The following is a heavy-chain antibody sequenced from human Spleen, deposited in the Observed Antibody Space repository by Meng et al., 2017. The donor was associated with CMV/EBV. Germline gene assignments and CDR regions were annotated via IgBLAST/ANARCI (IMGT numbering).Heavy chain of an antibody. Sequence: GESLKISCAASGFTFSSYAMSWVRQAPGKGLEWVSTNSGSGGRTYYADSVKGRFTISRDNSKNTLFLQMNSLRAEDTAVYYCAKSPAYYDILTGYSHLYYFDYWGQGTLVTVSS. J-gene: IGHJ4*02. CDR2: NSGSGGRT. CDR3: AKSPAYYDILTGYSHLYYFDY. CDR1: GFTFSSYA. V-gene: IGHV3-23*01. D-gene: IGHD3-9*01.